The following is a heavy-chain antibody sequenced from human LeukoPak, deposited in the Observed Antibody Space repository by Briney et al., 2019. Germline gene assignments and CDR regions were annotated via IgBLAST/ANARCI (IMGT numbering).Heavy chain of an antibody. Sequence: PSETLSLTCTVSGGSISSGGYYWSWIRQHPGKGLEWIGYIYYSGSTYYNPSLKSRVTISVDTSKNQFSLKLSSVTAADTAVYYCARGVRFLDFDYWGQGTLVTVSS. V-gene: IGHV4-30-4*08. CDR3: ARGVRFLDFDY. D-gene: IGHD3-3*01. J-gene: IGHJ4*02. CDR1: GGSISSGGYY. CDR2: IYYSGST.